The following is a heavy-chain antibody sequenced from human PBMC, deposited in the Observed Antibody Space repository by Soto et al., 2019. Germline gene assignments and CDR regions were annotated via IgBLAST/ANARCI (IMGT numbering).Heavy chain of an antibody. D-gene: IGHD6-13*01. CDR3: AGCRTYSSSWFQGKGRGMDV. CDR2: MNPNSGNT. Sequence: QVQLVQSGAEVKKPGASVKVSCKASGYTFTSYDINWVRQATGQGLEWKGWMNPNSGNTGYAQKYQGRDTKTRNTSISTAYMELGSLRSEDTAVYYCAGCRTYSSSWFQGKGRGMDVWGQGTTVTVSS. V-gene: IGHV1-8*01. J-gene: IGHJ6*02. CDR1: GYTFTSYD.